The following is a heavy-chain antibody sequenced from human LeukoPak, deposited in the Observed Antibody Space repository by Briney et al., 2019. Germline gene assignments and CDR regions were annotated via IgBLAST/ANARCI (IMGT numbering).Heavy chain of an antibody. D-gene: IGHD3-10*01. CDR1: GGSISSGDYY. CDR2: IYCSGST. V-gene: IGHV4-30-4*01. CDR3: ARGGITMVRGVIITRALGY. J-gene: IGHJ4*02. Sequence: SQTLSLTCTVSGGSISSGDYYWSWIRQPPGKGLEWIGYIYCSGSTYYNPSLKSRVTISVDTSKNQFSLKLSSVTAADTAEYYCARGGITMVRGVIITRALGYWGQGTLVTVSS.